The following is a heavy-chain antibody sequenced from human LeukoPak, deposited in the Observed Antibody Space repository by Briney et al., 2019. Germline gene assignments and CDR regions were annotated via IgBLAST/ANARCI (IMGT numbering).Heavy chain of an antibody. CDR2: MNPNSGNT. J-gene: IGHJ6*02. D-gene: IGHD6-13*01. V-gene: IGHV1-8*01. Sequence: ASVKVSCKASGYTFTSYDINRVRQASGQGLEWMGWMNPNSGNTGYAQKFQGRVTMTRNTSISTAYMELSSLRSEDTAVYYCARAIIAAAGTAYYYYGMDVWGQGTTVTVSS. CDR3: ARAIIAAAGTAYYYYGMDV. CDR1: GYTFTSYD.